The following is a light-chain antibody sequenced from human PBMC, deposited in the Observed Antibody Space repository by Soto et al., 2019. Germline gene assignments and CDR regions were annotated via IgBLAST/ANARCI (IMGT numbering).Light chain of an antibody. Sequence: EIVLTQSPGTQSLSPGERVTLSCRASQSVSSTYLAWYQQKPGQAPRLLIYGASSRAAGIPDRFSGSGSGTDFTLTINRLEPDYFAVYYCQQYGSSSWTFGQGTKVEIK. CDR2: GAS. V-gene: IGKV3-20*01. CDR3: QQYGSSSWT. CDR1: QSVSSTY. J-gene: IGKJ1*01.